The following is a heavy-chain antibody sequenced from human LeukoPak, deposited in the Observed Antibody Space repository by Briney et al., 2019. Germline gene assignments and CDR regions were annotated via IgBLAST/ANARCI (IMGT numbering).Heavy chain of an antibody. CDR2: IYSGGST. CDR1: RFTFSTYA. J-gene: IGHJ3*02. V-gene: IGHV3-53*01. CDR3: ARVNYYYGSGISAFDI. Sequence: GGSLRLSCTASRFTFSTYAMSWVRQAPGKGLEWVSVIYSGGSTYYADSVKGRFTISRDNSKNTLYLQMNSLRAEDTAVYYCARVNYYYGSGISAFDIWGQGTMVTVSS. D-gene: IGHD3-10*01.